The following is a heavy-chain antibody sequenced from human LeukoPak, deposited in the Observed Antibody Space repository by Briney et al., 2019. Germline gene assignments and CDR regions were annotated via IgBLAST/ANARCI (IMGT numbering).Heavy chain of an antibody. Sequence: SETLSLTCAVYGGSFSGYYWSWIRQPPGKGLEWIGEINHSGSTNYNPSLKSRVIISVDTSKNQFSLKLSSVTAADTAVYYCARRTSYGGNSNFDYWGQGTLVTVSS. D-gene: IGHD4-23*01. V-gene: IGHV4-34*01. CDR3: ARRTSYGGNSNFDY. CDR1: GGSFSGYY. CDR2: INHSGST. J-gene: IGHJ4*02.